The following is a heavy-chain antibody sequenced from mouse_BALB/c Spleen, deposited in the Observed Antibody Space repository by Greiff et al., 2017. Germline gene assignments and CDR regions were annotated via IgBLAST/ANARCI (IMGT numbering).Heavy chain of an antibody. CDR2: ISYSGST. J-gene: IGHJ4*01. D-gene: IGHD2-3*01. CDR3: ARYDGYYPPYAMDY. Sequence: EVKVEESGPSLVKPSQTLSLTCSVTGDSITSGYWNWIRKFPGNKLEYMGYISYSGSTYYNPSLKSRISITRDTSKNQYYLQLNSVTTEDTATYFCARYDGYYPPYAMDYWGQGTSVTVSS. V-gene: IGHV3-8*02. CDR1: GDSITSGY.